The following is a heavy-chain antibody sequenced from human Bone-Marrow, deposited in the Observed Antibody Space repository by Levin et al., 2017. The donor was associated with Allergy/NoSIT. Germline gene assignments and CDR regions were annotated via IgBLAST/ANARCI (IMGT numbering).Heavy chain of an antibody. V-gene: IGHV3-30*04. CDR1: GFAFRGYA. Sequence: GESLKISCATSGFAFRGYAIHWVRQAPGKGLEEVAVMSSDGRNQDYADSVKGRFTISRDNSRNTLYLQMDSLRVEDTAVYYCARDDYGTFDYWGQGTLVAVSS. CDR3: ARDDYGTFDY. D-gene: IGHD4-17*01. J-gene: IGHJ4*02. CDR2: MSSDGRNQ.